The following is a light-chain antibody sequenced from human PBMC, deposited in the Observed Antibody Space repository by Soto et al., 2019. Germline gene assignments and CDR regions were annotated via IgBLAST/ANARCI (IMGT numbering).Light chain of an antibody. J-gene: IGLJ1*01. Sequence: QSALTQPPSASGTPGQRVTISCSGSSSNIGSNTVNWYQQLPGTAPKLLIYSNNQRPSEVPDRFPGSKSGTSASLAISGLQSEDEADYYCAAWDDSLNGPYVFGTGTKVTVL. CDR2: SNN. V-gene: IGLV1-44*01. CDR3: AAWDDSLNGPYV. CDR1: SSNIGSNT.